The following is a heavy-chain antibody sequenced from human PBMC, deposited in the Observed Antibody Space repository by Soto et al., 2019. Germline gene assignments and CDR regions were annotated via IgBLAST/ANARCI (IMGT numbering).Heavy chain of an antibody. CDR3: TRSPTYYYDSSGPGEAFDI. D-gene: IGHD3-22*01. V-gene: IGHV3-49*03. CDR2: IRSKAYGGTT. CDR1: GFTFGDYA. Sequence: HPGGSLRLSCTASGFTFGDYAMSWFRQAPGKGLEWVGFIRSKAYGGTTEYAASVKGRFTISRDDSKSIAYLQMNSLKTEDTAVYYCTRSPTYYYDSSGPGEAFDIWGQGTMVTVSS. J-gene: IGHJ3*02.